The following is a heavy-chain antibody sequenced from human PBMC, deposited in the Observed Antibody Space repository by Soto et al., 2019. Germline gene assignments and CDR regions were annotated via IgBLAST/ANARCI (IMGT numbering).Heavy chain of an antibody. V-gene: IGHV1-18*01. J-gene: IGHJ4*02. Sequence: QVQRVQSGAEVEEPGASVKVSCKASGFTFRDYGFSWVRQAPGQGLEWIGWISAYNAKMQIAQKFQDRVTVSTDTPTSTAYMEVRSMRSDDTAGYYCARRSLRAKYSSSWYFDYWGQGTLVTVSS. CDR2: ISAYNAKM. CDR1: GFTFRDYG. CDR3: ARRSLRAKYSSSWYFDY. D-gene: IGHD6-13*01.